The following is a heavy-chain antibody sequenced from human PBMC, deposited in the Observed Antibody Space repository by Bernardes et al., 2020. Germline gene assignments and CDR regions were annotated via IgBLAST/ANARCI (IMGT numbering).Heavy chain of an antibody. CDR2: IYYTGST. J-gene: IGHJ3*02. D-gene: IGHD3-10*01. Sequence: SETLSLTCAVSGGSVATGLYYWTWIRQTPGKGLEWIGNIYYTGSTMYNPSLKSRVAMSLDTSKNQFSLNLTSATAADTAVYYCARDQVRYYYPSGATGVGEALDIWGQGTMVTVTS. CDR1: GGSVATGLYY. CDR3: ARDQVRYYYPSGATGVGEALDI. V-gene: IGHV4-61*01.